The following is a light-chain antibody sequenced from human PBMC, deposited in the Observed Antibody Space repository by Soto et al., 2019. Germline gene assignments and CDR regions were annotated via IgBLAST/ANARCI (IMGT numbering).Light chain of an antibody. CDR1: SSDVGSYNL. J-gene: IGLJ3*02. Sequence: QSVLTQPASVSGSPGQSITISCTGTSSDVGSYNLVSWYQHHPGKAPKVMIYEVTKRPSGVSNRFSGSKSGNTASLTVSGLQAEDEADYYCCSYAGDTTWVFGGGTKLTVL. V-gene: IGLV2-23*02. CDR3: CSYAGDTTWV. CDR2: EVT.